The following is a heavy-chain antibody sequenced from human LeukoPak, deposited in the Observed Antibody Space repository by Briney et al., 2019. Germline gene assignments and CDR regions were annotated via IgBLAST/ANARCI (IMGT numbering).Heavy chain of an antibody. J-gene: IGHJ4*02. Sequence: ASVKVSCKASGYTFTGYYMHWVRQAPGQGLEWMGRINPNSGGTNYAQKLQGRVTMTRDTSISTAYMELSRLRSDDTAVYYCARVRRRIGYYYDSSGYYYFDYWGQGTLVTVSS. V-gene: IGHV1-2*06. CDR2: INPNSGGT. CDR3: ARVRRRIGYYYDSSGYYYFDY. D-gene: IGHD3-22*01. CDR1: GYTFTGYY.